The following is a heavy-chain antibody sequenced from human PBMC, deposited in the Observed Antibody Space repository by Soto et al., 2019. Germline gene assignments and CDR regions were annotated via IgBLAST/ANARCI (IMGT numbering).Heavy chain of an antibody. CDR1: GFTFTSCA. D-gene: IGHD4-4*01. J-gene: IGHJ4*01. CDR3: AKGDRDYIAGHFDY. CDR2: ISGTAGNT. V-gene: IGHV3-23*01. Sequence: GGFLRLSCAASGFTFTSCAMSWVLQAPGKGLEWVSAISGTAGNTHHADSVKGRFTISRDISKNTLYLQMNSLRAEDTAVYYCAKGDRDYIAGHFDYWGLGTLVTVSS.